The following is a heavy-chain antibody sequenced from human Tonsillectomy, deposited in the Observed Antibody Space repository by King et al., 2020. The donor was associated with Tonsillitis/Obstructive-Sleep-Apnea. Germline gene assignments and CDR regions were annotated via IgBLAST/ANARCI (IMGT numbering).Heavy chain of an antibody. CDR1: VFTFGDYA. J-gene: IGHJ4*02. CDR3: SRDQDYYGSGSPAFGY. Sequence: VQLVESGGGLVKPGRSLRLSCTASVFTFGDYAMSWFRQAPGKGLEWVGFIRSKAYRGTTEYAASVKGRFTISSDDSKSIAYLQMNSLKTEDTAVYYCSRDQDYYGSGSPAFGYWGQGTLVTVSS. V-gene: IGHV3-49*05. CDR2: IRSKAYRGTT. D-gene: IGHD3-10*01.